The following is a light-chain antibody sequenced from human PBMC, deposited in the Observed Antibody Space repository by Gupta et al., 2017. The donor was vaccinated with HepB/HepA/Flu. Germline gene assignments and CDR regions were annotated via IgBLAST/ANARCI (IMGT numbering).Light chain of an antibody. CDR2: KNN. J-gene: IGLJ3*02. CDR1: SSNIGTNY. V-gene: IGLV1-47*01. Sequence: SALLPPLSASATSWPRVTISCSGSSSNIGTNYVYWYKQLPGTAPKLLIYKNNKRPPWVPDRFSGSKSGTSAALAISGLRAEDEVDYYCAAWDDSGSGQVFGGGTKLTV. CDR3: AAWDDSGSGQV.